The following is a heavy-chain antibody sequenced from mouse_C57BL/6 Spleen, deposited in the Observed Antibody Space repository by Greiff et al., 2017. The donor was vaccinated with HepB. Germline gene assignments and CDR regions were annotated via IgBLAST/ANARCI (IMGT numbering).Heavy chain of an antibody. V-gene: IGHV1-9*01. CDR3: YSNDGSSYGRFAY. Sequence: VQLQQSGAELMKPGASVKLSCKATGYTFTGYWIEWVKQRPGHGLEWIGEILPGSGSTNYNEKFKGKATFTADTSSNTAYMQLSSLTTEEAAIYDCYSNDGSSYGRFAYWGQGTLVTVSS. D-gene: IGHD1-1*01. J-gene: IGHJ3*01. CDR2: ILPGSGST. CDR1: GYTFTGYW.